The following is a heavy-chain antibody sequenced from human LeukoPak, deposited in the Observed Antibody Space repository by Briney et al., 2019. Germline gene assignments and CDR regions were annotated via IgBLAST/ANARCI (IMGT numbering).Heavy chain of an antibody. CDR3: AKGLQRTPYYYYGMDV. J-gene: IGHJ6*02. CDR2: TYSGAPT. CDR1: GFTVSSTY. D-gene: IGHD2-2*01. V-gene: IGHV3-53*01. Sequence: GGSLRLSCAASGFTVSSTYMSWVRQAPGKGLEWVSAVTYSGAPTYYADSVKGRFTISRDTPKNTLYLQMNSLRVEDTAVYYCAKGLQRTPYYYYGMDVWGQGTTVTVSS.